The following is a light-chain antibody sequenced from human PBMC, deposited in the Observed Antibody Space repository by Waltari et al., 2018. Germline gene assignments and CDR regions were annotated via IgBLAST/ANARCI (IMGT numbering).Light chain of an antibody. J-gene: IGKJ1*01. CDR3: QNHERLPAT. V-gene: IGKV3-20*01. Sequence: EVVLTQSPGTLSLSPRERATLSCRASQSVSRYLAWYKKRPGQAPRLLIYAASTRATGVPDRFSGSGFGTDFSLTISRLEPEDFAVYYCQNHERLPATFGQGTKVEIK. CDR1: QSVSRY. CDR2: AAS.